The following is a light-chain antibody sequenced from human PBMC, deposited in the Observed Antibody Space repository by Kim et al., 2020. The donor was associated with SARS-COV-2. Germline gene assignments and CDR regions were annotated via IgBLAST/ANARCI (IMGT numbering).Light chain of an antibody. CDR3: QQYNNWPRT. Sequence: EVVMTQSPATLSVSPGERATLSCRASQNIYNNLVWYQQKPGQAPRLLIYGASTRATVIPARFRGSGSGTEFTLTISSLQSEDFAVYYCQQYNNWPRTFGQGTKVDIK. CDR1: QNIYNN. CDR2: GAS. V-gene: IGKV3-15*01. J-gene: IGKJ1*01.